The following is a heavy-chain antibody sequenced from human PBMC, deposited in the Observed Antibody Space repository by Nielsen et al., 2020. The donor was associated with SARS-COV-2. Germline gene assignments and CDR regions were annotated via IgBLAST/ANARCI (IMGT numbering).Heavy chain of an antibody. CDR1: GFTFSSYG. J-gene: IGHJ3*02. V-gene: IGHV3-33*08. CDR2: IWYDGSNK. CDR3: ARDSQLLTEEDAFDI. Sequence: GGSLRLSCAASGFTFSSYGMHWVRQAPGQGLEWVAVIWYDGSNKYYADSVKGRFTISRDNSKNTLYLQMNSLRAEDTAVYYCARDSQLLTEEDAFDIWGQGTMVTVSS. D-gene: IGHD7-27*01.